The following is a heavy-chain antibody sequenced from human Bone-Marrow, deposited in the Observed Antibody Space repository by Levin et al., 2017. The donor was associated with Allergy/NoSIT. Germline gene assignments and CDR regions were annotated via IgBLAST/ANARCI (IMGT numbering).Heavy chain of an antibody. V-gene: IGHV3-74*01. CDR3: ARDQGYAMDV. J-gene: IGHJ6*02. CDR2: IYGDGSSP. CDR1: GFPFSRDW. Sequence: LGESLKISCAASGFPFSRDWMHWVRQAPGKGLVWVSCIYGDGSSPTYADSVKGRFTISRDNAKNTLYLEMSSLRAEDTAVYYCARDQGYAMDVWGQGTTVIVSS.